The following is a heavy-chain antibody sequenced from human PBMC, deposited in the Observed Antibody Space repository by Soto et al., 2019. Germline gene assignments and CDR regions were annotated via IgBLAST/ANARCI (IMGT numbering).Heavy chain of an antibody. CDR2: IIHSEST. CDR3: ARHTIWVAAAGNYYYYYGMDV. V-gene: IGHV4-34*12. CDR1: GGSFSAYY. D-gene: IGHD6-13*01. Sequence: SETLSLTCAVYGGSFSAYYWSWVRQPPGKGLEWIGEIIHSESTKYNPSLKSRVTISVDTSKNQFSLKLSSVTAADTAVYYCARHTIWVAAAGNYYYYYGMDVWGQGTTVTVS. J-gene: IGHJ6*02.